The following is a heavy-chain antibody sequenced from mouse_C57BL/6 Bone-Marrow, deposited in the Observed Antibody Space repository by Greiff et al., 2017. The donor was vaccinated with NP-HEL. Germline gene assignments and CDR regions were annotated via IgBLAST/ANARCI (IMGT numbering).Heavy chain of an antibody. CDR3: ARERIYYYGSSYVKWYFDV. V-gene: IGHV1-69*01. J-gene: IGHJ1*03. D-gene: IGHD1-1*01. Sequence: QVQLQQPGAELVMPGASVKLSCKASGYTFTSYWMHWVKQRPGQGLEWIGEIDPSDSYTNYNQKFKGKSTLTVDKSSSTAYMQLSSLTSEDSAVYYCARERIYYYGSSYVKWYFDVWGTGTTVTVSS. CDR2: IDPSDSYT. CDR1: GYTFTSYW.